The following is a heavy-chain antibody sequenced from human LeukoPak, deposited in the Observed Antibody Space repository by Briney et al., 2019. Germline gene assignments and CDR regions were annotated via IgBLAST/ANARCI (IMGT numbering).Heavy chain of an antibody. J-gene: IGHJ4*02. CDR2: INNSGEKT. D-gene: IGHD3-10*01. Sequence: GGSLRLSCAASGFTFSNEAMGWVRQAPGKGLEWVSSINNSGEKTYYADSVRGRFTISRDNSKNTLYLQMSSLRVEDTAVYFCAEYSYGSGRNIGYWGQGTLVTVSS. V-gene: IGHV3-23*01. CDR1: GFTFSNEA. CDR3: AEYSYGSGRNIGY.